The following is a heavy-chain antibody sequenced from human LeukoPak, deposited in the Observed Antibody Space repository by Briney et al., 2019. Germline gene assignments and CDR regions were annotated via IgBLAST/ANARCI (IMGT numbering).Heavy chain of an antibody. D-gene: IGHD3-22*01. V-gene: IGHV1-2*06. CDR2: INPNSGGT. CDR1: GYTFTGYY. J-gene: IGHJ4*02. CDR3: ARGGKDVLPTYYYDSSGFNY. Sequence: ASVKVSCKASGYTFTGYYMHWVRQAPGQGLEWMGRINPNSGGTNYAQKFQGRVTMTRDTSISTAYMELSRLRSDDTAVYYCARGGKDVLPTYYYDSSGFNYWGQGTLVTVSS.